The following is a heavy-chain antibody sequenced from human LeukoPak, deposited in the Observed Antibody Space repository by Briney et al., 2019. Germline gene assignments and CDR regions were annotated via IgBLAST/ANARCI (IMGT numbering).Heavy chain of an antibody. CDR3: AREANCGGDCQAGFDP. CDR2: IILIFGTA. V-gene: IGHV1-69*05. Sequence: SVKVSCKASGGTFSSYAISWVRQAPGQGLEWMGGIILIFGTANYAQKFQGRVTITTDESTSTAYMELSSLRSEDTAVYYCAREANCGGDCQAGFDPWGQGTLVTVPS. J-gene: IGHJ5*02. D-gene: IGHD2-21*02. CDR1: GGTFSSYA.